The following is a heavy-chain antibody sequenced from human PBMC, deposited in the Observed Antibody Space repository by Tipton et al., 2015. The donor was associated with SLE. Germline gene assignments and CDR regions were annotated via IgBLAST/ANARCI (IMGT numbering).Heavy chain of an antibody. CDR1: GGSFSGYY. CDR2: IYTSGST. J-gene: IGHJ4*02. Sequence: LRLSCAVYGGSFSGYYWSWIRQPAGKGLEWIGHIYTSGSTNYNPSLKSRVTISVDTSKNQFSLKLSSVTAADTAVYYCARGNGDYFDYWGQGTLVTVSS. V-gene: IGHV4-59*10. D-gene: IGHD1-1*01. CDR3: ARGNGDYFDY.